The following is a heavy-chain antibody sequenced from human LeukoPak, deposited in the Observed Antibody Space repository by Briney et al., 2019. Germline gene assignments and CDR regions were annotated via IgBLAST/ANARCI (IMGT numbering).Heavy chain of an antibody. Sequence: PGGSLRLSCAASGFSFSSYRMSWVRQAPGKGLEWVASISSNNGYIYYADSVKGRFTIPRDNGENSLHLQMNSLRAEDAAVYYCARDLGTRKSIAFADWGQGTLVTVSS. CDR1: GFSFSSYR. D-gene: IGHD6-6*01. CDR3: ARDLGTRKSIAFAD. J-gene: IGHJ4*02. CDR2: ISSNNGYI. V-gene: IGHV3-21*01.